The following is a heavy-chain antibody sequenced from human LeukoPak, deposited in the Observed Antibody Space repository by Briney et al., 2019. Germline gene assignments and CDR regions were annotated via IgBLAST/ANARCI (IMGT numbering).Heavy chain of an antibody. Sequence: GGSLRLSCGASGFIFSRYEMNWVRQAPGKGLEWVSYISTSGNTIYYADSVKGRFTISRDNSKNTLDLQMNSLRAEDTAVYYCAKVPCGGDCYVHYFDYWGQGTLVTVPS. D-gene: IGHD2-21*02. V-gene: IGHV3-48*03. CDR3: AKVPCGGDCYVHYFDY. CDR1: GFIFSRYE. CDR2: ISTSGNTI. J-gene: IGHJ4*02.